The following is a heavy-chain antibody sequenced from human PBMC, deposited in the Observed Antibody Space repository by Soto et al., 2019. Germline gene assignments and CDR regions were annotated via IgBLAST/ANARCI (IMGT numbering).Heavy chain of an antibody. Sequence: VSLRCAGYCWKWIRQLPGKGLQFIGYIYYSGNTYYNPSLKSRLSISVDTSKNQFSLRLVSVTAADTAVYYCARAAGVFGTRTRNTCTVFWGPGSLVTVSS. CDR1: VSLRCAGYC. CDR3: ARAAGVFGTRTRNTCTVF. J-gene: IGHJ1*01. D-gene: IGHD3-3*01. CDR2: IYYSGNT. V-gene: IGHV4-31*02.